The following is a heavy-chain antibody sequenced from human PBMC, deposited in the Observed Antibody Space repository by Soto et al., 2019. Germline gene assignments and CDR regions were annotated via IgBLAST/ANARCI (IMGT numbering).Heavy chain of an antibody. V-gene: IGHV4-34*01. CDR2: INHSGST. D-gene: IGHD3-10*01. CDR1: GGSFSGYY. Sequence: SETLSLTCAVGGGSFSGYYWSWIRQRPGKGLEWIGEINHSGSTNYNQSLKSRVTISVDTSKNQSSLKLSSVPAAESGVYYCATTPDGSGTNFDYWGQGTLVTVSS. J-gene: IGHJ4*02. CDR3: ATTPDGSGTNFDY.